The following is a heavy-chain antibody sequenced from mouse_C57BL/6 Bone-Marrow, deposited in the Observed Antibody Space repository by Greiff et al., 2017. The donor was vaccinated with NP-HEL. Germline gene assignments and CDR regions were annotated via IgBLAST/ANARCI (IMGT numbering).Heavy chain of an antibody. V-gene: IGHV14-4*01. CDR1: GFNIKDDY. Sequence: EVQLQQSGAELVRPGASVKLSCTASGFNIKDDYMHWVKQRPEQGLEWIGWIDPENGDTEYASKFQGKATITADTSSNPAYLQLSSLTSEDTAVYYCTTYDGSSPAWFAYWGQGTLVTVSA. J-gene: IGHJ3*01. CDR3: TTYDGSSPAWFAY. D-gene: IGHD1-1*01. CDR2: IDPENGDT.